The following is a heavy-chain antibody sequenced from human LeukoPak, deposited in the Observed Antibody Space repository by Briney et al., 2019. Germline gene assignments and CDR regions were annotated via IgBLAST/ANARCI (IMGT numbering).Heavy chain of an antibody. Sequence: ASVKVSCKASGYTFTGYYMHWVRQVPGQGLEWMGWTGPYNGNTNYAHKLQGRVTLTTDPSTSTAYMELRSLTSDDTAVYYCARQDPGTSTTSSYFYYYMDVWGEGTSVTVSS. CDR1: GYTFTGYY. CDR3: ARQDPGTSTTSSYFYYYMDV. D-gene: IGHD1/OR15-1a*01. V-gene: IGHV1-18*04. CDR2: TGPYNGNT. J-gene: IGHJ6*03.